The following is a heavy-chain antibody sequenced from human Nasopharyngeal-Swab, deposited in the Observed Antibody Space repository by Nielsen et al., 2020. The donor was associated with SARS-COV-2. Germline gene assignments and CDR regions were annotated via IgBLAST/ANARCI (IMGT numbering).Heavy chain of an antibody. J-gene: IGHJ4*02. V-gene: IGHV4-59*13. CDR2: LYYSGST. Sequence: SETLSLTCTVSGGSISSSYWSWIRQRPGKGLEWIGYLYYSGSTNYNPSLKSHVNISVDTSKNQFSLKLSSVTAADTAVYYCARGSCYYDSSGYSDYCGQGTLVTVSS. CDR1: GGSISSSY. CDR3: ARGSCYYDSSGYSDY. D-gene: IGHD3-22*01.